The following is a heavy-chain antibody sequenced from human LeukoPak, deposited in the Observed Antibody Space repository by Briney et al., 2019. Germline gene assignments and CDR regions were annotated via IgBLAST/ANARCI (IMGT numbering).Heavy chain of an antibody. CDR1: GGSISSAYY. J-gene: IGHJ5*02. CDR2: IYHSGTT. CDR3: ARAYCGGDCYNSRGWFDP. Sequence: SETLSLTCTVSGGSISSAYYWVWIRQPPGKGLEWIGTIYHSGTTYYNPSLKSRVAISVDTSKNQFSLKLSSVTAADTAIYYCARAYCGGDCYNSRGWFDPWGQGTLVTVSS. V-gene: IGHV4-38-2*02. D-gene: IGHD2-21*02.